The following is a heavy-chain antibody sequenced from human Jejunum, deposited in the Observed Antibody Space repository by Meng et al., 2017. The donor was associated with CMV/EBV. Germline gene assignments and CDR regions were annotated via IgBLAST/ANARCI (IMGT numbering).Heavy chain of an antibody. CDR3: GRDRGEGGFFDY. V-gene: IGHV3-66*01. CDR1: GFTVGSKY. D-gene: IGHD3-16*01. J-gene: IGHJ4*01. Sequence: VQLWESVGVLVPPGRSLTLSFAASGFTVGSKYMNWIRQAPGKGLQWVSVINADGGTHYADSVRGRFIISIDNSKNTVHLQMNSLTYEDTAVYYCGRDRGEGGFFDYWGQGTLVTVSS. CDR2: INADGGT.